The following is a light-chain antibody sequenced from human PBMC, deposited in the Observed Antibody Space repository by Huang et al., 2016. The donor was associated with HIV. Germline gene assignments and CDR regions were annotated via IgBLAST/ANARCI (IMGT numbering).Light chain of an antibody. CDR1: QNITKS. Sequence: DIQMTQSPPSLSASVGDRVTFTCRANQNITKSLNWYQQKPGKAPKLLIYTASTLESGVPSRFSGGGSGSRFTLNIGNLQPEDFATYYCQQGFSVPRTFG. V-gene: IGKV1-39*01. CDR3: QQGFSVPRT. J-gene: IGKJ1*01. CDR2: TAS.